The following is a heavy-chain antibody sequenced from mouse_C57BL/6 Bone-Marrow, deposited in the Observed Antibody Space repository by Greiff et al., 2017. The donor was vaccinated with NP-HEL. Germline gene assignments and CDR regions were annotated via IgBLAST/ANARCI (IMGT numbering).Heavy chain of an antibody. CDR3: TKDRELVAMDY. D-gene: IGHD1-3*01. J-gene: IGHJ4*01. CDR2: INYDGSST. CDR1: GFTFRDYY. V-gene: IGHV5-16*01. Sequence: EVQLLESEGGLVQPGSSMKLSCTASGFTFRDYYMPWVRQVPEKGLEWVAIINYDGSSTNYLDSLKSSFIISRDNAKDILYLQVSSLQSGDTAPDYGTKDRELVAMDYWGQGTSVTVSA.